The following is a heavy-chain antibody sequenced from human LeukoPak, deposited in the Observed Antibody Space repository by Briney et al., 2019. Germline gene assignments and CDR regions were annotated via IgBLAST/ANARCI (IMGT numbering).Heavy chain of an antibody. Sequence: PGGSLRLSCAASGFTFSTYWMYRVRQAPGKGLVWVSHIQSDGSSTTYADSVKGRFTISRDNAKNTLYLQMNSLRAEDTAVYYCARDRGYTQDYWGQGTLVTVSS. CDR2: IQSDGSST. D-gene: IGHD5-12*01. CDR3: ARDRGYTQDY. V-gene: IGHV3-74*01. CDR1: GFTFSTYW. J-gene: IGHJ4*02.